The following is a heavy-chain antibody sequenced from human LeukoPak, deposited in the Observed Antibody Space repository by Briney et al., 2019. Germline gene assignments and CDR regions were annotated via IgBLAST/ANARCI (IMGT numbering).Heavy chain of an antibody. CDR1: GYTFTDYF. CDR3: ARGVGGAIAVAGTFDY. J-gene: IGHJ4*02. CDR2: ISPNGGTT. Sequence: ASVKVSCKASGYTFTDYFIHWVRQAPGQGLEWMGIISPNGGTTNYAQKLQGRVTMTTDTSTSTAYMELRSLRSDDTAVYYCARGVGGAIAVAGTFDYWGQGTLVTVSS. D-gene: IGHD6-19*01. V-gene: IGHV1-46*01.